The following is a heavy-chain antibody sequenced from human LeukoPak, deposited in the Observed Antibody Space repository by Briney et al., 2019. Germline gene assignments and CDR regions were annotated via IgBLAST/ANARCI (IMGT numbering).Heavy chain of an antibody. J-gene: IGHJ4*02. CDR2: IYPDDSNT. CDR3: ASAEYISSWRTLY. CDR1: GYSFTTHW. Sequence: GESLKISCKGSGYSFTTHWIGWVRQMPGKGLEWMGIIYPDDSNTRYSPSFQGQVTLSADKSISTAYLQWSSLKASDTAVYYCASAEYISSWRTLYWGQGTLVTVSS. V-gene: IGHV5-51*01. D-gene: IGHD6-13*01.